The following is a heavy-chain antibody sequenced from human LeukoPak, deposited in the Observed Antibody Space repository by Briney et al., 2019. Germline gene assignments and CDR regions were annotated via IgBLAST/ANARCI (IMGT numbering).Heavy chain of an antibody. D-gene: IGHD5-24*01. V-gene: IGHV1-18*01. CDR1: GYTFNNHD. J-gene: IGHJ6*03. CDR3: ARYTAPGGYNSHYYYYYMDV. CDR2: INTYSANT. Sequence: ASVKVSCKASGYTFNNHDINWVRQAPGRGLEWMGWINTYSANTNYAQEFQDRVIMTTDTSTSTAYMELRSLRSDDTAVYYCARYTAPGGYNSHYYYYYMDVWGKGTTVTISS.